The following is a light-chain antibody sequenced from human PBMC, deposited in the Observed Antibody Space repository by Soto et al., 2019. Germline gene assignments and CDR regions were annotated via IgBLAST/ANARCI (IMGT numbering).Light chain of an antibody. CDR2: LEGSGSY. CDR3: ETWDSNPWV. CDR1: SGHSSYI. V-gene: IGLV4-60*02. J-gene: IGLJ3*02. Sequence: QPVLTQSYSASASLGSSVKLTCTLSSGHSSYIIAWHQQQPGKAPRYLMKLEGSGSYNKGSGVPDRFSGSSSGADRYLTISNLQFEDEADYYCETWDSNPWVFGGGTQLTVL.